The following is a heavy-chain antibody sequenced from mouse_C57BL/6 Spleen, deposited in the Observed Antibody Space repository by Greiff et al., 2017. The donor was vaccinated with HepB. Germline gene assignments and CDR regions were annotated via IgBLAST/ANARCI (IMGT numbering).Heavy chain of an antibody. D-gene: IGHD5-1-1*01. V-gene: IGHV5-12*01. CDR1: GFTFSDYY. CDR3: ARPIPPGAMDY. Sequence: DVMLVESGGGLVQPGGSLKLSCAASGFTFSDYYMYWVRQTPEKRLEWVAYISNGGGSTYYPDTVKGRFTISRDNAKNTLYLQMSRLKSEDTAMYYCARPIPPGAMDYWGQGTSVTVSS. CDR2: ISNGGGST. J-gene: IGHJ4*01.